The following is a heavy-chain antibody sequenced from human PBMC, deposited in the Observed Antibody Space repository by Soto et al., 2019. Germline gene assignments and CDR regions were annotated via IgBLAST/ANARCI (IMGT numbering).Heavy chain of an antibody. CDR3: ARDSLYQLHPDNWFDP. J-gene: IGHJ5*02. Sequence: QVQLVESGGGVVQPGRSLRLSCAASGFTFSSYGMHWVRQAPGKGLEWVAVIWYDGSNKYYADSVKGRFTISRDNSKNTLYLQMNSLRAEDTAVYYCARDSLYQLHPDNWFDPWGQGTLVTVSS. D-gene: IGHD2-2*01. CDR1: GFTFSSYG. CDR2: IWYDGSNK. V-gene: IGHV3-33*01.